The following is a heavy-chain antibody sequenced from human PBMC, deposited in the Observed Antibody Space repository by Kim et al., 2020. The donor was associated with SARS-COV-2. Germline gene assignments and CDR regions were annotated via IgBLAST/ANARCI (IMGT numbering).Heavy chain of an antibody. J-gene: IGHJ4*02. CDR3: ARGSFTGSYYKGVFDY. D-gene: IGHD3-10*01. Sequence: FQGRVTMTRDTSTSTVYMELSSLRSEDTAVYYCARGSFTGSYYKGVFDYWGQGTLVTVSS. V-gene: IGHV1-46*01.